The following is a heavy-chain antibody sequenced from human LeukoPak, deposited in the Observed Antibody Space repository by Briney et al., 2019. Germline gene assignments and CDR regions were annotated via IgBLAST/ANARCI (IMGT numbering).Heavy chain of an antibody. CDR2: INHSGSV. V-gene: IGHV4-34*01. D-gene: IGHD6-19*01. CDR3: ATNPAPVAGTVFLWFDP. CDR1: DGSFSGYY. Sequence: SETLSLTCAVYDGSFSGYYWSWIRQPPGKGLEWIGEINHSGSVNYNPSLKSRVTISVDTSKNQFSLKLNSVTAADTAVYYCATNPAPVAGTVFLWFDPWGQGTLVTVSS. J-gene: IGHJ5*02.